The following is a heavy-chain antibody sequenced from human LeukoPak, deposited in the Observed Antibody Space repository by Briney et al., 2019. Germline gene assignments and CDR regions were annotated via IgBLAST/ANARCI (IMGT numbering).Heavy chain of an antibody. V-gene: IGHV3-49*03. CDR3: TTDMTVTGPYHDY. CDR2: IRSKAYGGTT. D-gene: IGHD4-11*01. Sequence: GGSLRLSCTASGFTFGDYAMSWFRQAPGKGLEWVGFIRSKAYGGTTEYAASVKGRFTISRDDSKSIAYLQMNSLKTEDTAVYYCTTDMTVTGPYHDYWGQGTLVTVSS. CDR1: GFTFGDYA. J-gene: IGHJ4*02.